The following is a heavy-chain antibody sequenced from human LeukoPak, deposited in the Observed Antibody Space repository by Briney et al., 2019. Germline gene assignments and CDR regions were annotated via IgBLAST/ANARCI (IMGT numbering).Heavy chain of an antibody. J-gene: IGHJ4*02. CDR2: ISGSGANT. CDR1: GFTFSSYA. D-gene: IGHD1-26*01. V-gene: IGHV3-23*01. Sequence: GGSLRLSCAASGFTFSSYAMSWVRQAPGKGLEWVSAISGSGANTYFADSVKGRFTISRDNSKNTLDLQMNSLTAEDTALYYCAINPGSFYGSWGQGTLVTVSS. CDR3: AINPGSFYGS.